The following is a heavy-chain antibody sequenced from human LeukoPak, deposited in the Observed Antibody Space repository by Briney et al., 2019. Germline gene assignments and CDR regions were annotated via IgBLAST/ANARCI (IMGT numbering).Heavy chain of an antibody. J-gene: IGHJ3*02. Sequence: SETLSLTCTVSGGSVSSGSYYWSWIRQPPGTGLEWIAYIDYRGSTTYNPSLKSRVTISVDTSRNQFSLKLSSVTAADTAVYYCARSRSGYSYDHAAFDIWGQGTMVTVSS. CDR1: GGSVSSGSYY. V-gene: IGHV4-61*01. CDR3: ARSRSGYSYDHAAFDI. CDR2: IDYRGST. D-gene: IGHD5-18*01.